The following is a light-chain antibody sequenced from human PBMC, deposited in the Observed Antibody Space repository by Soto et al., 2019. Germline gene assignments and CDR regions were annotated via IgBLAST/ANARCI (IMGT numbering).Light chain of an antibody. CDR3: QQYGSSPRT. CDR2: GAS. Sequence: EIVLTQSPGTLSLSPGERATLSCRASQSVSSSYLAWYQQKPGQAPRLLIYGASSRATGIPDRFSGSGSGTDFTLTISGLEPEDLAVYYCQQYGSSPRTFGQGTKVDIK. CDR1: QSVSSSY. J-gene: IGKJ1*01. V-gene: IGKV3-20*01.